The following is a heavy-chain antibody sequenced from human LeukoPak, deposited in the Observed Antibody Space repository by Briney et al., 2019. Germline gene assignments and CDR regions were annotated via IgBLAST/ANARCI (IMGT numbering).Heavy chain of an antibody. V-gene: IGHV3-74*01. CDR1: GFIFSRFW. CDR2: INPDGRST. D-gene: IGHD3-22*01. Sequence: QSGGSLRLSCAASGFIFSRFWMHWVRQAPGKGLVCVSRINPDGRSTAYADSVKGRFTISRDNSKNTLYLQMNSLRAEDTAVYFCARAEYDSSLGFAYWGQGTLVTVSS. J-gene: IGHJ4*02. CDR3: ARAEYDSSLGFAY.